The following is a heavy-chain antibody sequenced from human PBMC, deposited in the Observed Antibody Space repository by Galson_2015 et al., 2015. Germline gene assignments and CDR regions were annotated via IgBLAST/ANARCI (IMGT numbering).Heavy chain of an antibody. CDR3: ARDQAVSQLWLLQEGMDV. V-gene: IGHV3-33*01. D-gene: IGHD5-18*01. Sequence: SLRLSCAASGFTFSSYGMHWVRQAPGKGLEWVAVIWYDGSNKYYADSVKGRFTISRDNSKNTLYLQMNSLRAEDTAVYYCARDQAVSQLWLLQEGMDVWGQGTTVTVSS. CDR1: GFTFSSYG. J-gene: IGHJ6*02. CDR2: IWYDGSNK.